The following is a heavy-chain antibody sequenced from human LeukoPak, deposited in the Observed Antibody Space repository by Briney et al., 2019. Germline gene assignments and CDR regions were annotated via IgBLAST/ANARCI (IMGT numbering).Heavy chain of an antibody. V-gene: IGHV3-11*04. CDR1: GFTFSDYY. CDR3: AKPYGSGSYSPLHFDY. CDR2: ISSSGSTI. D-gene: IGHD3-10*01. J-gene: IGHJ4*02. Sequence: PGGSLRLSCAASGFTFSDYYMSWIRQAPGKGLEWVSYISSSGSTIYYADSVKGRFTISRDNAKNSLYLQMNSLRAEDTAVYYCAKPYGSGSYSPLHFDYWGQGTLVTVSS.